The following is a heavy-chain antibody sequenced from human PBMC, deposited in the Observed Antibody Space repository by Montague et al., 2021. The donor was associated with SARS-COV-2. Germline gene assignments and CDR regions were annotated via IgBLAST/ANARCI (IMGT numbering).Heavy chain of an antibody. D-gene: IGHD2-15*01. CDR2: MHSTGST. J-gene: IGHJ4*02. V-gene: IGHV4-59*01. Sequence: SETLSLTCSVSGGSINNYFWGWIRQSPGKGLEWVGYMHSTGSTAYNPSLKSRVIISVETSKTQISLKLSSVSAADTALYYCARAVVGAKTATIESWGQGTLVTVSS. CDR1: GGSINNYF. CDR3: ARAVVGAKTATIES.